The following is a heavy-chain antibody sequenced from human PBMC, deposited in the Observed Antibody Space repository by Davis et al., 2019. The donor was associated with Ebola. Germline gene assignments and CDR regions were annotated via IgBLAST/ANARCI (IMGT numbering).Heavy chain of an antibody. D-gene: IGHD3-16*01. J-gene: IGHJ5*02. Sequence: PGGSLRLSCAASGFTFDDYAMHWVRHAPGKGLEWVSGISWNSGSIGYADSVKGRFTISRDNAKNSLYLQMNSLRAEDTALYYCAKGSNGNWFDPWGQGTLVTVSS. CDR2: ISWNSGSI. CDR1: GFTFDDYA. CDR3: AKGSNGNWFDP. V-gene: IGHV3-9*01.